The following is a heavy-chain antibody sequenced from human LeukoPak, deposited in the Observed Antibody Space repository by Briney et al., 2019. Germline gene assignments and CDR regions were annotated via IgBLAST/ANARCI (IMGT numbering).Heavy chain of an antibody. J-gene: IGHJ4*02. CDR1: GFTFSSYS. CDR3: ARDISYLGSGGDFDY. Sequence: PGGSLRLSCAASGFTFSSYSMNWVRQAPGKGLEWVSSISSSSSYIYYADSVKGRFTISRDNAKNSLYLQMNSLRAEDTAFYHCARDISYLGSGGDFDYWGQGTLVTVSS. V-gene: IGHV3-21*04. CDR2: ISSSSSYI. D-gene: IGHD3-10*01.